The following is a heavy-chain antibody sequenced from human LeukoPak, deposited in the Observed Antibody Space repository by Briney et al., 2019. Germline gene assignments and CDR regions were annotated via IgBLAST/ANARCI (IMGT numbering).Heavy chain of an antibody. D-gene: IGHD3-10*01. J-gene: IGHJ4*02. V-gene: IGHV3-33*01. CDR1: GFTFSTYG. Sequence: GGSLRLSCAASGFTFSTYGMHWVRQAPGEGLEWVAVAWYDGSIEYYADSVKGRFTISRDNSKNTLYLQMNSLRAEDTGVYYCARAVGPYDYWGQGTLVTVSS. CDR2: AWYDGSIE. CDR3: ARAVGPYDY.